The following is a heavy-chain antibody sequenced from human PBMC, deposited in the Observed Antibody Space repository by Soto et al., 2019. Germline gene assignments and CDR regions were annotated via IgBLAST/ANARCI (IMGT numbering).Heavy chain of an antibody. D-gene: IGHD2-15*01. CDR1: GYTFTSYA. Sequence: ASVKVSCKASGYTFTSYAMHWVRQAPGQRLEWMGWINAGNGNTKYSQKFQGRVTITRDTSASTAYMELSSLRSEDTAVYYCAREMVVGGSYYGRDVWGKGPTVTAPS. V-gene: IGHV1-3*01. CDR2: INAGNGNT. CDR3: AREMVVGGSYYGRDV. J-gene: IGHJ6*04.